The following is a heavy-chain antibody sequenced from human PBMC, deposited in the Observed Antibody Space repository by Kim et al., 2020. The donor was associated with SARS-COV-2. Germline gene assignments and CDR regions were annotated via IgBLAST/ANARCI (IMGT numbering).Heavy chain of an antibody. J-gene: IGHJ5*02. Sequence: GGSLRLSCAASGFTFSSYAMHWVRQAPGKGLEWVAVISYDGSNKYYADSVKGRFTISRDNSKNTLYLQMNSLRAEDTAVYYCARSYSSGKLPSLFDPWG. CDR1: GFTFSSYA. CDR3: ARSYSSGKLPSLFDP. CDR2: ISYDGSNK. V-gene: IGHV3-30*04. D-gene: IGHD6-19*01.